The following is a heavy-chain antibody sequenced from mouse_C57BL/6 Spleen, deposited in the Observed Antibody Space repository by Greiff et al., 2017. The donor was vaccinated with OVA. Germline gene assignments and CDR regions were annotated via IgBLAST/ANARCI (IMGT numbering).Heavy chain of an antibody. Sequence: EVQVVESGGGLVHPKFSLKLSCAASGFSFNTYAMNWVRQAPGQGLEWVARIRSKSNNYATYYADSVKDRFTISRDDSESMLYLQMNNLKTEDTAMYYCVSNAYYSNYEGFAYWGQGTLVTVSA. CDR3: VSNAYYSNYEGFAY. V-gene: IGHV10-1*01. CDR1: GFSFNTYA. J-gene: IGHJ3*01. CDR2: IRSKSNNYAT. D-gene: IGHD2-5*01.